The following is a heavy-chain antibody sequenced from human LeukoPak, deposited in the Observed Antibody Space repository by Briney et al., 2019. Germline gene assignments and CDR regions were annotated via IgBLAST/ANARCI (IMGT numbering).Heavy chain of an antibody. CDR2: ISSSGSTI. CDR3: ARVAEYQQLFYYYYYMDV. V-gene: IGHV3-11*01. Sequence: GGSLRLSCAASGFTFSDYYMSWLRQAPGKGLEWVSYISSSGSTIYYADSVKGRFTISRDNAKNSLYLQMNSLRAEDTAVYYCARVAEYQQLFYYYYYMDVWGEGTTVTVSS. CDR1: GFTFSDYY. D-gene: IGHD6-13*01. J-gene: IGHJ6*03.